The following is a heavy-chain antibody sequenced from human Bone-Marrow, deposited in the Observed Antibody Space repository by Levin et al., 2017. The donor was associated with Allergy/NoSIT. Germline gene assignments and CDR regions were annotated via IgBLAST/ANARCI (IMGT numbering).Heavy chain of an antibody. Sequence: SETLSLTCSVSGGSLFSYYWTWIRQPAGKGLEWIGRVYASGKTNYNPSLKSRLTMAIDTSKNHFSLRLSSVTAADTGVYYCARVRFMGHFNSSGYYFDSWGQGTQVIVSS. CDR3: ARVRFMGHFNSSGYYFDS. V-gene: IGHV4-4*07. CDR1: GGSLFSYY. J-gene: IGHJ4*02. D-gene: IGHD3-22*01. CDR2: VYASGKT.